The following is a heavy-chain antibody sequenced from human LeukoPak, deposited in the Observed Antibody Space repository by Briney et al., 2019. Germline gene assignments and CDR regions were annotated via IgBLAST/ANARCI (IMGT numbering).Heavy chain of an antibody. CDR3: VRFGVNYDMDV. J-gene: IGHJ6*02. V-gene: IGHV4-59*01. Sequence: SSETLSFTCSVSGGSISGYYWTWVRQPPGKGLEWIGQIHYSGRADYNPSLKSRITMSVDTSRNQISLKLSSVTAADTAIYYCVRFGVNYDMDVWGQRTTVTV. D-gene: IGHD3-16*01. CDR1: GGSISGYY. CDR2: IHYSGRA.